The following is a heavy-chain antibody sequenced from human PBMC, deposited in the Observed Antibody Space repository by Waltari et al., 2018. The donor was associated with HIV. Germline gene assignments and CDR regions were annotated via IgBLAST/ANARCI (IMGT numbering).Heavy chain of an antibody. D-gene: IGHD4-17*01. V-gene: IGHV3-74*01. CDR3: ARGLSLGDRYRIDYFHY. CDR2: INSDGSNT. Sequence: EVQLVESGGGLVQPGGSLRLSCAASGFTFSRYWMHWVRQAPGKGLVWVSRINSDGSNTDYADSVSGRITISRDNAKNTLYLEINSLRAEDTAVYYCARGLSLGDRYRIDYFHYWGQGALVTVSS. CDR1: GFTFSRYW. J-gene: IGHJ4*02.